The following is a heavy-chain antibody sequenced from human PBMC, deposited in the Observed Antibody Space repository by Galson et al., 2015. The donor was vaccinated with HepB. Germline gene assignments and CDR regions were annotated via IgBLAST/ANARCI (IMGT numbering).Heavy chain of an antibody. CDR3: ARGRYYGMDV. Sequence: SLRLSCAASGFTFSTYWMHWVRQAPGKGLVWVSPINSDGSSTNYADSVKGRFTISRDNAKNTLYLQMNSLRAEDTAVYYCARGRYYGMDVWGQGTTVTVSS. CDR2: INSDGSST. V-gene: IGHV3-74*01. J-gene: IGHJ6*02. CDR1: GFTFSTYW.